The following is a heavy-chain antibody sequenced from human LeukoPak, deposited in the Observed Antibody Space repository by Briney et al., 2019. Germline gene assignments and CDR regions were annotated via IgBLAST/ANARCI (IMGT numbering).Heavy chain of an antibody. CDR2: INPSGGST. CDR3: ARGYSSGWYVSRAHWFDP. Sequence: ASVKVSCKASGYTFTSYYMHWVRQAPGQGLEWMGIINPSGGSTSYAQKFQGRVTMTRDTSTSTVYMELSSLRSEDTAVYYCARGYSSGWYVSRAHWFDPWGQGTLVTVSS. V-gene: IGHV1-46*01. CDR1: GYTFTSYY. J-gene: IGHJ5*02. D-gene: IGHD6-19*01.